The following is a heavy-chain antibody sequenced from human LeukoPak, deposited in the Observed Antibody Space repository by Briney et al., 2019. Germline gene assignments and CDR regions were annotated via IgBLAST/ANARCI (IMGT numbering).Heavy chain of an antibody. CDR3: ARGPYSRENDY. CDR2: IIPILGIA. Sequence: SVKVSCKASGGTFSSYAISWVRQAPGQGLEWMGRIIPILGIANYAQKFQGRVTITADKSTSTAYMELSSLRSEDTAVYYCARGPYSRENDYWGQGTLVTVSS. V-gene: IGHV1-69*04. D-gene: IGHD2-21*01. CDR1: GGTFSSYA. J-gene: IGHJ4*02.